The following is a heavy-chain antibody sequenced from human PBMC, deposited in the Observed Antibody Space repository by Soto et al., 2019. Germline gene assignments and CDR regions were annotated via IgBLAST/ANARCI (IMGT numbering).Heavy chain of an antibody. J-gene: IGHJ4*02. Sequence: SVPLSLSCTVSDGSISPYDWSWIRQPPGKGLEWIGYIYYAGTTTYNPSLKSRVSISIDTSKSEVSLKLSSVTAADTAVYYCARLGGYYQSLDSWGQGTVVTVSS. V-gene: IGHV4-59*08. CDR1: DGSISPYD. CDR2: IYYAGTT. D-gene: IGHD3-22*01. CDR3: ARLGGYYQSLDS.